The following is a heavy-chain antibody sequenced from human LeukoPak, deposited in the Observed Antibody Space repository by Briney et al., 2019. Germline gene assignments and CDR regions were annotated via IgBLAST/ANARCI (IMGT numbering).Heavy chain of an antibody. J-gene: IGHJ4*02. CDR2: IYSGGST. D-gene: IGHD3-16*01. Sequence: GGSVRHSCSASGLNHRGTYLRWLRQAPGKGLAWVSVIYSGGSTYYADYVKRRFTFYRDNSKNTLYLQMDGLGVEDTAVYNCARDGKDATWGYDHWGQGTLVTVSS. V-gene: IGHV3-53*01. CDR3: ARDGKDATWGYDH. CDR1: GLNHRGTY.